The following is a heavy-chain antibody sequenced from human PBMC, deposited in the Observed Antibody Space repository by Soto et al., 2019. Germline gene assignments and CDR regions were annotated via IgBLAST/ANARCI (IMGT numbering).Heavy chain of an antibody. D-gene: IGHD6-19*01. CDR2: ISSDGMTK. V-gene: IGHV3-30*18. Sequence: GGSLRLSCVASGFAFSYYGIHWVRQAPGKGLEWVGVISSDGMTKYYADSVKGRFTISRDNSKNTLFLQMDSLRPEDTAVYYCAKEIAVAGDLDYWGHGTLVTVSS. J-gene: IGHJ4*01. CDR3: AKEIAVAGDLDY. CDR1: GFAFSYYG.